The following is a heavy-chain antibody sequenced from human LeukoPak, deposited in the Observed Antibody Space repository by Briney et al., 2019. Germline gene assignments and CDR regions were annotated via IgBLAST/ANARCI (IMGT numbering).Heavy chain of an antibody. Sequence: GGSLRLSCAASGFTVSNNYMSWVRQAPGKGLEWVSVIYSGGSTYCADSVKGRFTISRDNSKNTLYLQMNSLRAEDTAAYYCARDQSRYCSGTTCYVAWGQGTLVTVSS. V-gene: IGHV3-66*01. CDR1: GFTVSNNY. D-gene: IGHD2-2*01. J-gene: IGHJ5*02. CDR3: ARDQSRYCSGTTCYVA. CDR2: IYSGGST.